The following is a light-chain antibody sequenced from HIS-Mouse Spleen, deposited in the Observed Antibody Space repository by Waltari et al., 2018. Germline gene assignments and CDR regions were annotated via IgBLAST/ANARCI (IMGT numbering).Light chain of an antibody. CDR1: SSDVGGSNY. CDR3: SSYTSSSTPYV. CDR2: DVS. J-gene: IGLJ1*01. Sequence: QSALTQPASVSGSPGQSITISCTGTSSDVGGSNYVSWYQQHPGQAPKLMIYDVSNRPSGVSNRFSGSKSGNTASLTISGLQAEDEADYYCSSYTSSSTPYVFGTGTKVTVL. V-gene: IGLV2-14*03.